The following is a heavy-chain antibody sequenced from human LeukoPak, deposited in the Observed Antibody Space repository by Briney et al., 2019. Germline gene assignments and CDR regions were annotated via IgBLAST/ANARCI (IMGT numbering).Heavy chain of an antibody. J-gene: IGHJ4*02. CDR3: GRAGRTSPIPSPLTQTFDY. CDR2: INHSGST. CDR1: GGSFSGYY. Sequence: SETLSLTCAVYGGSFSGYYWSWIRQPPGKGLEWIGEINHSGSTNYNPSLKSRVTISLDTSTNQFFLMLSSVTTADTAVVYCGRAGRTSPIPSPLTQTFDYWGQGTLVTVSS. D-gene: IGHD2-2*01. V-gene: IGHV4-34*01.